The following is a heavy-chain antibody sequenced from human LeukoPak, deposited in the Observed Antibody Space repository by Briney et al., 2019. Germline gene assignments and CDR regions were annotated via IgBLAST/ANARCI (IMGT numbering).Heavy chain of an antibody. D-gene: IGHD3-16*01. Sequence: SETLSLTCTVSGGSISSYYWSWIRQPPGKGLEWIGYIYYSGSTNYNPSLKSRVTISVDTSKNQFSLKLSSVTAAGTAVYYCARVRGSRDYYYYGMDVWGQGTTVTVSS. J-gene: IGHJ6*01. V-gene: IGHV4-59*01. CDR2: IYYSGST. CDR1: GGSISSYY. CDR3: ARVRGSRDYYYYGMDV.